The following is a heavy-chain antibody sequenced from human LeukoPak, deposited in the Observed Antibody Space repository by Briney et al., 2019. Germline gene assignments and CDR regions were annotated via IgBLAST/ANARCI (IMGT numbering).Heavy chain of an antibody. D-gene: IGHD6-13*01. J-gene: IGHJ4*02. CDR1: GFSFSSYA. V-gene: IGHV3-23*01. Sequence: AESLRLSCAASGFSFSSYAISCVRQAPGKWLEWVSAIICSVGSTYYADSVEGRFTISRDNSKNTLYLQMNSLRAEDTAVYYCAKTPRRYSSSWYYFDYWGQGTLVTVSS. CDR2: IICSVGST. CDR3: AKTPRRYSSSWYYFDY.